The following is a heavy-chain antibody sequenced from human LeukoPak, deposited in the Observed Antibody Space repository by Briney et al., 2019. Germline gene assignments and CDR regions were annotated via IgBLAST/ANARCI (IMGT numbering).Heavy chain of an antibody. CDR1: GSRSTIFS. D-gene: IGHD3-9*01. J-gene: IGHJ4*02. CDR3: ARSRLGLWLSVIDY. Sequence: GRSLSPSCQVSGSRSTIFSMYWIRPPPDKRLEWLAVTSHDETTKLYADSVKGRFTISRDNSKNTVYLQMNSLKVDDTAFYFCARSRLGLWLSVIDYWGQGTLVTVSA. V-gene: IGHV3-30*04. CDR2: TSHDETTK.